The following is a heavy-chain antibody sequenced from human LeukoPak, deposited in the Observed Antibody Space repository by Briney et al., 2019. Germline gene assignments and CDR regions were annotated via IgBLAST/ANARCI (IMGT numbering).Heavy chain of an antibody. V-gene: IGHV3-64D*06. D-gene: IGHD6-19*01. CDR3: VNQISGWVY. CDR2: SSSNGGST. Sequence: GGSLRLSCSASGFTFSTLPMHWVRQAPGKGLEYVSGSSSNGGSTYYADSAKGRFTISRDSSKNTLYLQMSSLRPEDTAVYYCVNQISGWVYWGQGTLVTVSS. CDR1: GFTFSTLP. J-gene: IGHJ4*02.